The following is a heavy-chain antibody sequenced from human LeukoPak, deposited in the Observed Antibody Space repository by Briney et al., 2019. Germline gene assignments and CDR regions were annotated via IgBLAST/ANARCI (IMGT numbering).Heavy chain of an antibody. CDR2: FDPEDGET. D-gene: IGHD3-3*02. Sequence: ASVKVSCKVSGYTLTELSIHWVRQTPGKGLEWMGGFDPEDGETIYAQKFQGRVTMTEDTSTDTAYMELSRLRSEDTAVYYCATGGIFGVVTMVGYYWGQGTLVTVSS. CDR1: GYTLTELS. CDR3: ATGGIFGVVTMVGYY. J-gene: IGHJ4*02. V-gene: IGHV1-24*01.